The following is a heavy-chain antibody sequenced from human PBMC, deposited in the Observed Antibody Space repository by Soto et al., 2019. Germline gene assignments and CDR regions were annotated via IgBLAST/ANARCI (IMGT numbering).Heavy chain of an antibody. CDR1: GYSFTSYW. Sequence: GESLKISCKGSGYSFTSYWIGWVRQMPGKGLEWMGIIYPGDSDTRYSPSFQGQVTSSADKSISTAYLQWSSLKASDTAMYYCARYSGAAPSYYYYGMDVWGQGTTVTVSS. D-gene: IGHD6-6*01. CDR3: ARYSGAAPSYYYYGMDV. V-gene: IGHV5-51*01. CDR2: IYPGDSDT. J-gene: IGHJ6*02.